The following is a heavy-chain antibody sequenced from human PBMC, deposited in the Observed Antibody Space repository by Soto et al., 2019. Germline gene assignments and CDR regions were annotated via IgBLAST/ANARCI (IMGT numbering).Heavy chain of an antibody. V-gene: IGHV3-11*01. D-gene: IGHD6-6*01. J-gene: IGHJ5*02. CDR3: ARSQLVVYSSWFGP. CDR2: ISSSGSTI. CDR1: GFTFSDYY. Sequence: GGSLRLSCAASGFTFSDYYMSWIRQAPGKGLEWVSYISSSGSTIYYADSVKGRFTISRDNAKNSLYLQMNSLRAEDTAVYYCARSQLVVYSSWFGPWGQGTLVTVSS.